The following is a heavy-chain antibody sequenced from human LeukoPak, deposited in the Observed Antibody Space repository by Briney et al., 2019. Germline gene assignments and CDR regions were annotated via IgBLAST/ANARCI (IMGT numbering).Heavy chain of an antibody. J-gene: IGHJ4*02. D-gene: IGHD2-2*01. Sequence: GRFLRLSCAASGFTFSSYAMHWVRQAPGKGLEWVAVISYDGSNKYYADSVKGRFTISRDNSKNTLYLQMNSLRAEDTAVYYCAREGGCSSTSCPFDYWGQGTLVTVSS. CDR3: AREGGCSSTSCPFDY. V-gene: IGHV3-30-3*01. CDR1: GFTFSSYA. CDR2: ISYDGSNK.